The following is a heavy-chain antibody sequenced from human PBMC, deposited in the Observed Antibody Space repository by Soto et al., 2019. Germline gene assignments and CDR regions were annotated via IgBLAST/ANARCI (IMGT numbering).Heavy chain of an antibody. CDR2: ISYDGSNK. V-gene: IGHV3-30*18. D-gene: IGHD6-19*01. Sequence: GGSLRLSCAASGFTFSSYGMHWVRQAPGKGLEWVAVISYDGSNKYYADSVKGRFTISRDNSKNTLYLQMNSLRAEDTAVYYCAKDKYASSGWYEKFLNYYYYGMDVWGQGTTVTVSS. CDR1: GFTFSSYG. J-gene: IGHJ6*02. CDR3: AKDKYASSGWYEKFLNYYYYGMDV.